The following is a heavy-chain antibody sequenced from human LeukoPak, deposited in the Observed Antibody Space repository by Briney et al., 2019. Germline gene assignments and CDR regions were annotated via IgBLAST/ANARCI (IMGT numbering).Heavy chain of an antibody. CDR2: INPNSGGT. J-gene: IGHJ5*02. CDR1: GYTFTGYY. V-gene: IGHV1-2*02. CDR3: AREVYARGEFRNWFDP. D-gene: IGHD3-16*01. Sequence: ASVKVSCKASGYTFTGYYMHWVRQAPGQGLEWMGWINPNSGGTNYAQKFQGRVTMTRDTSISTAYMELSRLRSGDTAVYYCAREVYARGEFRNWFDPWGQGTLVTVSS.